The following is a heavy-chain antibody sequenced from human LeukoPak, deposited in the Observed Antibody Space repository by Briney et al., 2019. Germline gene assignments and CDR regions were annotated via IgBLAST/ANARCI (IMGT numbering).Heavy chain of an antibody. CDR1: GFTFSSYE. J-gene: IGHJ5*02. D-gene: IGHD5-24*01. CDR3: ARRWAGWFDP. V-gene: IGHV3-48*03. Sequence: PGGSLRLSCAASGFTFSSYEINWVRQAPGKGPEWVSYISSSGSTIYYADSVKGRFTISRDNAKNSLYLQMNSLRAEDTAVYYCARRWAGWFDPWGQGTLVTVSS. CDR2: ISSSGSTI.